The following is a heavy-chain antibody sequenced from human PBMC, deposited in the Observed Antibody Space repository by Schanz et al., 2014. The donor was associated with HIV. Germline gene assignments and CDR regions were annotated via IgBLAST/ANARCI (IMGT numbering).Heavy chain of an antibody. Sequence: EVQLLESGGGLVQPGGSLRLSCAASGFTFSNSAMSWVRQAPGKGLEWVSGITNSGDSTHYADSVKGRFTISRDNFKNTLDLQMDSLRPDDTAVYYCAKGYTSSSVFNLWGRGTLVTVSS. CDR3: AKGYTSSSVFNL. CDR1: GFTFSNSA. D-gene: IGHD6-6*01. J-gene: IGHJ2*01. CDR2: ITNSGDST. V-gene: IGHV3-23*01.